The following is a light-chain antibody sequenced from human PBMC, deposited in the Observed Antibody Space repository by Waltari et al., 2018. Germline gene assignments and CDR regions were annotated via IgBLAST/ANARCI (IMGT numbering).Light chain of an antibody. CDR3: ASQTPDGVVL. CDR2: DVT. CDR1: GGVIATSDF. Sequence: QSALTQPASVSGSPGQSITISCTGIGGVIATSDFVSWYQHHPDRAPQVIIYDVTNRPSGISARFSASKSADTASLTISGLQTEDEGDYYCASQTPDGVVLFGGGTRVTVL. J-gene: IGLJ3*02. V-gene: IGLV2-14*03.